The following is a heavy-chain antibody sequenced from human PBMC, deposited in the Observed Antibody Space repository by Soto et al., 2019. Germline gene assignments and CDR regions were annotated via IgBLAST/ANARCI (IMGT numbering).Heavy chain of an antibody. D-gene: IGHD2-2*01. V-gene: IGHV1-8*01. CDR3: ARGGYCSRTICYPPDSYGYFYYGMDV. CDR2: MNPNSGNT. Sequence: QVQLVQSGAEVKKPGASVKVSCKASGYTFTSYDVNWVRQATGQGLDWMGWMNPNSGNTGYAQKFQGRVTMTRNTSISTAYMELSSLRSEDTAVYYCARGGYCSRTICYPPDSYGYFYYGMDVWGQGTTVTVSS. J-gene: IGHJ6*02. CDR1: GYTFTSYD.